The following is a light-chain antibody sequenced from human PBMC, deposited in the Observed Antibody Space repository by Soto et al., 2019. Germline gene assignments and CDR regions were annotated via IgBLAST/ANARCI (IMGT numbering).Light chain of an antibody. Sequence: QSALTQPASVSGSPGQSITISCTGTRSDLGSYNLVSWYQQHPGKAPKFIIYEGTKRPSGVSNRFSASKSGNTASLTISGLQAEDEADYYCCSYAGSSTLVFGGGTKVTVL. J-gene: IGLJ3*02. CDR1: RSDLGSYNL. V-gene: IGLV2-23*01. CDR2: EGT. CDR3: CSYAGSSTLV.